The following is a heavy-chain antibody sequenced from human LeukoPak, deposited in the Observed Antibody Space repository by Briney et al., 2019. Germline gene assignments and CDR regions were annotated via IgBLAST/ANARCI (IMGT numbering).Heavy chain of an antibody. J-gene: IGHJ5*02. CDR3: ARPLYKWSDGQYDP. CDR1: GFTFGDYA. Sequence: GGSLRLSCTASGFTFGDYAMSWFRQAPGKGLEWVGFIRSNAYGGKKEYAAAEKGRFTISRDDSTSIAYLQMNSLKTEDTAVYYCARPLYKWSDGQYDPWGQGTLVTVSS. V-gene: IGHV3-49*03. CDR2: IRSNAYGGKK. D-gene: IGHD1-20*01.